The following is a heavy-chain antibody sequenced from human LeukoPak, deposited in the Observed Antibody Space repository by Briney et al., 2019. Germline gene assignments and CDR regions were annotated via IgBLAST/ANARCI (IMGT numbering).Heavy chain of an antibody. CDR2: ISSSGSTI. V-gene: IGHV3-48*03. J-gene: IGHJ3*02. CDR3: ARCGNWGVGHAFDI. D-gene: IGHD4-23*01. Sequence: GGSLRLSCAASGFTFSSYEMNWVRQAPGKGLEWVSYISSSGSTIYSADSVKGRFSISRDNAKNSLYLQMNSLRAEDTAVYYCARCGNWGVGHAFDIWGQGTMVTVSS. CDR1: GFTFSSYE.